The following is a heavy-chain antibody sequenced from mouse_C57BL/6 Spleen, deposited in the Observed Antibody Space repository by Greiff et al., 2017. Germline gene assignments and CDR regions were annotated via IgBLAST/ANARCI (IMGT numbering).Heavy chain of an antibody. CDR2: IDPNSGGT. CDR3: ASGTPFAY. Sequence: QVQLKEPGAELVKPGASVKLSCKASGYTFTSYWMHWVKQRPGRGLAWLGRIDPNSGGTKYTEKFKSKATLTADKPSSTAYMQLSSLTSEDSAVYYCASGTPFAYWGQGTLVTVSA. CDR1: GYTFTSYW. J-gene: IGHJ3*01. D-gene: IGHD4-1*01. V-gene: IGHV1-72*01.